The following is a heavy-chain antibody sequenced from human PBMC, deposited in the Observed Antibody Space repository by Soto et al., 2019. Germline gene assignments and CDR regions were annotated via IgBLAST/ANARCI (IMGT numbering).Heavy chain of an antibody. D-gene: IGHD1-26*01. CDR1: GFTFADYG. V-gene: IGHV3-20*04. Sequence: EVQLVESGGGVVRPGGSLRLSCAASGFTFADYGMSLVRKSPGKGLEWVSGINWNGGSTGYAASVKVLFTISRDNAKNSLYLKMNSLRSEDTALYYCAREGSGGSYYGYWGQGTLVTVSS. CDR3: AREGSGGSYYGY. J-gene: IGHJ4*02. CDR2: INWNGGST.